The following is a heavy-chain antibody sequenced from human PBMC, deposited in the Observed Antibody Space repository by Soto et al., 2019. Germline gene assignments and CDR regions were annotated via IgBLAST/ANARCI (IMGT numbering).Heavy chain of an antibody. J-gene: IGHJ4*02. CDR1: GFTFSSYG. Sequence: EVQLLESGGGLVQPGGSLRLSCAASGFTFSSYGMTWVRQAPGKGLEWVSFSSATGAGTYYADSVKGGFTISRDNSKNTLYLQMTSLRADDTAVYYCAKDRRAGGNYGFYSDLWGQGALVIVSS. CDR3: AKDRRAGGNYGFYSDL. CDR2: SSATGAGT. D-gene: IGHD1-7*01. V-gene: IGHV3-23*01.